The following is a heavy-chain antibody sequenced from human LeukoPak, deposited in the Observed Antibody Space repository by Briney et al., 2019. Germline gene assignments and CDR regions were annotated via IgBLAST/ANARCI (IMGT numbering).Heavy chain of an antibody. CDR2: ISGSGGST. CDR1: GFTFSSYA. J-gene: IGHJ4*02. CDR3: ARDTRQLVGRTLDY. Sequence: GGSLRLSCAASGFTFSSYAMSWVRQAPGKGLEWVSAISGSGGSTYYADSVKGRFTISRDNSKNTLYLQMNSLRAEDTAVYYCARDTRQLVGRTLDYWGQGTLVTVSS. V-gene: IGHV3-23*01. D-gene: IGHD6-13*01.